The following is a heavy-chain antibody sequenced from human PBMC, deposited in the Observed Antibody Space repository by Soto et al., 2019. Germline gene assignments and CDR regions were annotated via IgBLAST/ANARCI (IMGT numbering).Heavy chain of an antibody. CDR1: GFTFSSHT. Sequence: GGSLRLSCAASGFTFSSHTMNWVRQAPGRGLEWLAYISRSGETIYYADSVKGRFTISRDNAKNSLYLQMNSLRDEDTAVYYCARDQKYGAGFDYWGQGTLVTVSS. CDR2: ISRSGETI. J-gene: IGHJ4*02. V-gene: IGHV3-48*02. D-gene: IGHD4-17*01. CDR3: ARDQKYGAGFDY.